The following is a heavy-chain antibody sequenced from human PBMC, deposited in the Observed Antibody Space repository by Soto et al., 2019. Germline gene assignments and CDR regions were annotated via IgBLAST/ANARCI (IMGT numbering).Heavy chain of an antibody. D-gene: IGHD1-26*01. CDR1: GFSCRTRA. J-gene: IGHJ5*01. CDR2: IRPGGDST. CDR3: TTHEEGAPWAGGFDS. Sequence: GGSLRLSCAASGFSCRTRAMSWVGQSPGKGLEWVASIRPGGDSTYYADSVKGRFAVSRDNSNVTLYLQMDSLRVEDTAIYYCTTHEEGAPWAGGFDSWGQGTLVTVSS. V-gene: IGHV3-23*01.